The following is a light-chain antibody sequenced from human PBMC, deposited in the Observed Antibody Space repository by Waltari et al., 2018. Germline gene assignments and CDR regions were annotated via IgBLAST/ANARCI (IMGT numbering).Light chain of an antibody. CDR3: QVWDSSSDHPNYV. J-gene: IGLJ1*01. V-gene: IGLV3-21*02. Sequence: SSVLTQPPSVSVAPRQTARITCCGNNIVRKSVHWYQQKPGQAPVLVVYDDSDRPSGIPERISGSNSGNTATLTISRVEAGDEADYYCQVWDSSSDHPNYVFGTGTKVTVL. CDR1: NIVRKS. CDR2: DDS.